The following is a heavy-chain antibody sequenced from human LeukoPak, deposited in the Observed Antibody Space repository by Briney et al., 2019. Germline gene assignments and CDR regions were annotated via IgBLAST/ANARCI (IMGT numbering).Heavy chain of an antibody. Sequence: SGGSLRLSCAASGFTFTSYWMHWVRPAPGKGLVWVSRINSDGSSTSYADSVKGRFTISRDNAKNTLYLQMSSLRAEDTAMYYCARASWPGSFDIWGQGTMVTVSS. CDR2: INSDGSST. J-gene: IGHJ3*02. V-gene: IGHV3-74*01. CDR3: ARASWPGSFDI. CDR1: GFTFTSYW.